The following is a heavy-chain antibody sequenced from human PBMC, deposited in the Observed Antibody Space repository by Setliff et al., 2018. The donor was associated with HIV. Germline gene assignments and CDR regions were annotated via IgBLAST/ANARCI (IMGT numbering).Heavy chain of an antibody. CDR3: ARGGGSRAATSSYYYMDV. CDR1: GGSISSGGYC. Sequence: SETLSLTCTVSGGSISSGGYCWSWIRQHPGKGLEWIGYIYYSGSTYYNPSLKSRVTISVDTSKNQFSLKLSSVTAADTAVYYCARGGGSRAATSSYYYMDVWGKGTTVTVSS. V-gene: IGHV4-31*03. J-gene: IGHJ6*03. D-gene: IGHD2-15*01. CDR2: IYYSGST.